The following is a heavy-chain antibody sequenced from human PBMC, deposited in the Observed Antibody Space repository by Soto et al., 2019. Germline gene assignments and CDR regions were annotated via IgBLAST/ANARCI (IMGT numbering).Heavy chain of an antibody. Sequence: SETLSLTCTVSGGSISGYYWSWIRQPPGKGLEWIGFMSYTGSTYYNASFKSRVTISVDTSKNQFSLNLNFVTAADTAVYYCATMGTPATGLYYFDYWGQGTLVTVSS. V-gene: IGHV4-59*08. D-gene: IGHD1-7*01. CDR2: MSYTGST. CDR1: GGSISGYY. CDR3: ATMGTPATGLYYFDY. J-gene: IGHJ4*02.